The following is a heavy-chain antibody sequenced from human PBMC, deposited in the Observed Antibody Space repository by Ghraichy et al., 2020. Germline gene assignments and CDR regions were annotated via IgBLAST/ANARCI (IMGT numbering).Heavy chain of an antibody. CDR1: GGSISSGGYS. CDR2: IYHSGST. CDR3: ARGQQYGSGWYDAMVRDYYYYYMDV. Sequence: SQTLSLTCAVSGGSISSGGYSWSWIRQPPGKGLEWIGYIYHSGSTYYNPSLKSRVTISVDRSKNQFSLKLSPVTAADTAGYYCARGQQYGSGWYDAMVRDYYYYYMDVWGKGTTVTVSS. V-gene: IGHV4-30-2*01. J-gene: IGHJ6*03. D-gene: IGHD6-19*01.